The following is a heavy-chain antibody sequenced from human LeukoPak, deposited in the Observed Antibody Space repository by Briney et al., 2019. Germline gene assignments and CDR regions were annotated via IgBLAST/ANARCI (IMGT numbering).Heavy chain of an antibody. J-gene: IGHJ6*02. CDR3: ARERDYYYGMDV. V-gene: IGHV4-30-2*01. Sequence: PPQTLSLTCAVSGGSISSGGYSWSWIRQPPGKGLEWIGYIYHSGSTYYNPSLKSRVTISVDRSKNQFSLKLSSVTAADTAVYYCARERDYYYGMDVWGQGTTVTVSS. CDR1: GGSISSGGYS. CDR2: IYHSGST.